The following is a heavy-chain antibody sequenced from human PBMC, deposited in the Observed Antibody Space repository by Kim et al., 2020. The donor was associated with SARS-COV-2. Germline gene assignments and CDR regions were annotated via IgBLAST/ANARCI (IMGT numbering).Heavy chain of an antibody. CDR2: IYYSGST. CDR1: GGSISSGGYY. J-gene: IGHJ4*02. D-gene: IGHD3-22*01. V-gene: IGHV4-31*03. CDR3: ASLGGEDYYDSSGYDY. Sequence: SETLSLTCTVSGGSISSGGYYWSWIRQHPGKGLEWIGYIYYSGSTYYNPSLKSRVTISVDTSKNQFSLKLSSVTAADTAVYYCASLGGEDYYDSSGYDYWGQGTLVTVSS.